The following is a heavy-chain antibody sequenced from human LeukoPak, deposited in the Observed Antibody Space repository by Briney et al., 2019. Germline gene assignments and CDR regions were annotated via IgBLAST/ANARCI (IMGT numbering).Heavy chain of an antibody. CDR1: GLTFPNVW. V-gene: IGHV3-23*01. Sequence: GGSLRLSCAASGLTFPNVWMSWVRQAPGKGLEWVSAITSSGGSTYYADSVKGRFTISRDNSKNTLYLHMNSLRVEDTAIYFCAKDGVANAMGATRLDSWGQGILVTVSS. D-gene: IGHD1-26*01. CDR2: ITSSGGST. CDR3: AKDGVANAMGATRLDS. J-gene: IGHJ4*02.